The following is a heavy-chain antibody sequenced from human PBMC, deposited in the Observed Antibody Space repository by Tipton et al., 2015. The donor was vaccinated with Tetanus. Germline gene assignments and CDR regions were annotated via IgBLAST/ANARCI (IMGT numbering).Heavy chain of an antibody. CDR1: GFIYSSYT. V-gene: IGHV3-21*01. J-gene: IGHJ4*02. CDR2: VSSTSSYI. CDR3: ASGSALDY. Sequence: SLRLSCEVSGFIYSSYTMNWVRPAPGKGLEWVASVSSTSSYIYYADSLKGRITISRDNAKKSLYLQMNNLRAEDTAVCFCASGSALDYWGQGTLVTVSS. D-gene: IGHD6-25*01.